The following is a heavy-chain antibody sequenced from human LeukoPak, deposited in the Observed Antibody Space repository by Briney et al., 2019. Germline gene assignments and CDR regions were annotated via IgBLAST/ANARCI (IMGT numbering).Heavy chain of an antibody. CDR3: ARDKLSGMDV. CDR2: ISWNSGSI. V-gene: IGHV3-9*01. J-gene: IGHJ6*02. Sequence: GRSLRLSCAASGFTFDDYAMHWVRQAPGKGLEWVSGISWNSGSIGYADSVKGRFTISRDNAKNSLYLQMNSLRAEDTAVYYCARDKLSGMDVWGQGTTVTVSS. CDR1: GFTFDDYA.